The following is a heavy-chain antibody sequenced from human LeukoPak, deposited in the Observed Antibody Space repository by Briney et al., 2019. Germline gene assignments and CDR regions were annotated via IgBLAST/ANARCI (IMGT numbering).Heavy chain of an antibody. CDR3: ARSPRDYSNHYYYYMDY. CDR1: GYSFTSYW. D-gene: IGHD4-11*01. CDR2: IYPGDSDT. Sequence: PGESLKISCKGSGYSFTSYWIGWVRQMPGKGLEWMGIIYPGDSDTRYSPSFQGQVTISADKSISTAYLQWSSLKASDTAMYYCARSPRDYSNHYYYYMDYWGQGTLVTVSS. V-gene: IGHV5-51*01. J-gene: IGHJ4*02.